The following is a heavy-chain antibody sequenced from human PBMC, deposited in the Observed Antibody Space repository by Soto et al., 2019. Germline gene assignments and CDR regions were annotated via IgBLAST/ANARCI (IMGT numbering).Heavy chain of an antibody. CDR1: GVTFNAYA. V-gene: IGHV3-23*01. Sequence: EVQLLESGGGLVQPGGSLRLSCAASGVTFNAYAMTWVRQAPGKWLEWVSAIGGSGGNRYYAASVKGRFTISRDNSTHTVDLQMSRLRVEDTAVYYCARVASDYITSVDHWGPGILVTVSS. CDR2: IGGSGGNR. D-gene: IGHD4-4*01. J-gene: IGHJ4*02. CDR3: ARVASDYITSVDH.